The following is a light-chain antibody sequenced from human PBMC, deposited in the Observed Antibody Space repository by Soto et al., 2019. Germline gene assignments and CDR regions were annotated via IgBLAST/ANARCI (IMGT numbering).Light chain of an antibody. CDR3: MQALQTPPA. CDR1: QSLLHINGFNY. J-gene: IGKJ1*01. CDR2: LGS. Sequence: DSVMTQSPLSLPVTPGEPASISCRSSQSLLHINGFNYLDWYLQKPGQSPQLLIYLGSNRASGVPDRCSGSGSGTDFTLKISRVEAEDVGIYFCMQALQTPPAFGQGTRVEI. V-gene: IGKV2-28*01.